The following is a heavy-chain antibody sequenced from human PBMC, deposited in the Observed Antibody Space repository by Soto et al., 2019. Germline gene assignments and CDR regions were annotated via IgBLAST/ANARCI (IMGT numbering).Heavy chain of an antibody. V-gene: IGHV3-23*01. D-gene: IGHD6-19*01. CDR2: ISGSGGST. CDR1: GFTFNSNA. J-gene: IGHJ6*02. CDR3: AREQWLDQRYYYYYGMDV. Sequence: GGSLRLSCAASGFTFNSNAMSWVRQAPGKGLEWVSAISGSGGSTFYADSVKGRFTISRDNSKNTLYLQMNSLRAEDAAVYYCAREQWLDQRYYYYYGMDVWGQGTTVTVSS.